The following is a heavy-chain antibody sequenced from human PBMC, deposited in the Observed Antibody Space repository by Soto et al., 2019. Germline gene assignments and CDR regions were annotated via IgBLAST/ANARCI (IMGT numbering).Heavy chain of an antibody. V-gene: IGHV3-23*01. D-gene: IGHD6-13*01. J-gene: IGHJ4*02. CDR2: ISGSSDDT. CDR3: ASPKVTSSWSSDY. Sequence: PGGSLRLSCAASGFTFSAYAMAWVRQTPGKGLEWVSSISGSSDDTFYADSVEGRFTISRDNSKNTLYLEMNSLRVEDTAVYYCASPKVTSSWSSDYWGQGTLVTVSS. CDR1: GFTFSAYA.